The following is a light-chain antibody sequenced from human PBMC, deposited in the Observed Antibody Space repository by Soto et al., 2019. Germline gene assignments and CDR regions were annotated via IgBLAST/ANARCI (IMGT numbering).Light chain of an antibody. CDR3: ASWDDSLNGPV. CDR1: RSDIGTNY. V-gene: IGLV1-47*02. J-gene: IGLJ1*01. CDR2: RND. Sequence: QSVLTQPPSSSGTPGQRVGISCAGGRSDIGTNYVYWYQQGPGTAPKLLGYRNDHRASGVPDRYSASKSVTSAYLAISGLRSEDESDHYCASWDDSLNGPVFGTGTKVTVL.